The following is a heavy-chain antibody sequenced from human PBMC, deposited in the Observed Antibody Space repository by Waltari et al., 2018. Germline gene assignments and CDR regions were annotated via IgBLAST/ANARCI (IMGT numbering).Heavy chain of an antibody. V-gene: IGHV3-23*03. Sequence: EVQXFXSGGDLVQSGKSLRLSCEASGFTXSTFAMSWVRQAPGRGLQWVXMIHSXEXRTHYXDSXKXRFTLSRDXSKNTLYLQMDNLRAEDTARYYXXKXVAPYSGVSGXWGIXDXWGXGTLVTVSS. D-gene: IGHD1-26*01. CDR1: GFTXSTFA. CDR3: XKXVAPYSGVSGXWGIXDX. CDR2: IHSXEXRT. J-gene: IGHJ3*01.